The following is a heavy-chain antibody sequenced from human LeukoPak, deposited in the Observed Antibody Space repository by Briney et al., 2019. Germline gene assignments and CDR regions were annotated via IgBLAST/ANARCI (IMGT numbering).Heavy chain of an antibody. D-gene: IGHD1-26*01. V-gene: IGHV3-21*01. CDR3: ARDGSRIVGAVGNWFDP. Sequence: GGSLRLSCAASGFAVSSNYMSWVRQAPGKGLEWVSDISGSGGSTYYADSVKGRFTISRDNAKNSLYLQMNSLRAEDTAVYYCARDGSRIVGAVGNWFDPWGQGTLVTVSS. CDR2: ISGSGGST. J-gene: IGHJ5*02. CDR1: GFAVSSNY.